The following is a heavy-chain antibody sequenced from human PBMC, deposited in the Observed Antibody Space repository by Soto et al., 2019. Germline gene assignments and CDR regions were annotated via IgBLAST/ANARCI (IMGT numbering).Heavy chain of an antibody. CDR1: GFTFSSYG. Sequence: QVQLVESGGGVVQPGRSLRLSGAASGFTFSSYGMNWVCQAPGKGLEWVAVIWYAGSNKYYADSVKGRFTLSRDKSKNTLYLQMNSLRAEDTAVYYCAKDGSSGDDCWCDPWGQGTMVTVSS. D-gene: IGHD3-22*01. CDR3: AKDGSSGDDCWCDP. J-gene: IGHJ5*02. CDR2: IWYAGSNK. V-gene: IGHV3-33*03.